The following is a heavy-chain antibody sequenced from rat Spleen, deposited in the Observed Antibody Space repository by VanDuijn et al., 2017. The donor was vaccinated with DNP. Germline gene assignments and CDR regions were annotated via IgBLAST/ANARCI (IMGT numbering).Heavy chain of an antibody. D-gene: IGHD1-4*01. CDR1: GFTFSNYG. Sequence: EVQLVESGGGLVQPGRSLKLSCAASGFTFSNYGMAWVRQAPTKGLEWVASISTGGGNTYYRDSVKGRFTISRDNAKITLYLQMDSLRSEDTATYYCAGRPPPTRGPFDYWGQGTLVTVSS. V-gene: IGHV5S13*01. CDR3: AGRPPPTRGPFDY. CDR2: ISTGGGNT. J-gene: IGHJ3*01.